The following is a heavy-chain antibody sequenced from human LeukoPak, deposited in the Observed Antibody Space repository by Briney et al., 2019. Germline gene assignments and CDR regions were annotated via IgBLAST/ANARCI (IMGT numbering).Heavy chain of an antibody. V-gene: IGHV3-9*03. CDR1: GFTFDDYA. J-gene: IGHJ3*02. Sequence: GGSLRLSCAASGFTFDDYAMHWVRQAPGKGLEWLSGISWNSGSIGYADSVKGRFTISRDNAKNSLYLQMNSLRAEDMALYYCAKGHTYYYDSSGYSRDAFDIWGQGTMVTVSS. CDR3: AKGHTYYYDSSGYSRDAFDI. CDR2: ISWNSGSI. D-gene: IGHD3-22*01.